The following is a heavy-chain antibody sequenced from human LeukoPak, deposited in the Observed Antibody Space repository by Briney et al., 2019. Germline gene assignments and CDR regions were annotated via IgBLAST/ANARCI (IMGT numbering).Heavy chain of an antibody. V-gene: IGHV3-48*02. J-gene: IGHJ4*02. CDR3: ARAYCSSCYGYAY. D-gene: IGHD6-13*01. CDR2: ITSSSGTI. CDR1: GFTFSSYS. Sequence: GGSLRLSCVVSGFTFSSYSMNWVRQAPGKGLEWISYITSSSGTIYADSVKGRFTISRDNAKNSLFLQMNSQRDEDTAVYYCARAYCSSCYGYAYWGQGTLVTVSS.